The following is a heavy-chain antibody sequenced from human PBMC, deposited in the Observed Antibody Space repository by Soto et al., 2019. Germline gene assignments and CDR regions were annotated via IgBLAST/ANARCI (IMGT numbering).Heavy chain of an antibody. J-gene: IGHJ3*02. CDR1: GYSFTSYY. CDR2: INPTGGYT. Sequence: QVQLVQSGADVKKPGASVKVSCRASGYSFTSYYMHWVRQAPGHGLEWMGVINPTGGYTTNAQKFQGRVSMTRDTSKNSVYMELSSLRFEDTAVYYCARASIGLGYYGNGFDMWGQGTTVTVSS. CDR3: ARASIGLGYYGNGFDM. V-gene: IGHV1-46*03. D-gene: IGHD3-22*01.